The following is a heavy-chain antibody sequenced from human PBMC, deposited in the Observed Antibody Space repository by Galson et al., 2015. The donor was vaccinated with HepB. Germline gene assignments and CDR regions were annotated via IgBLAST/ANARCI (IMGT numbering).Heavy chain of an antibody. Sequence: SLRLSCAASGFSVRSNNMNWVRQAPGKGLEWVSVIYSDGRTDYADYVKGRFTISRDIFKNTLDLQMNSLTVEDTALYYCVRDPARQQQVGGNYYYFYYMDVWGKGTTVTVSS. V-gene: IGHV3-66*01. D-gene: IGHD6-13*01. CDR1: GFSVRSNN. CDR2: IYSDGRT. CDR3: VRDPARQQQVGGNYYYFYYMDV. J-gene: IGHJ6*03.